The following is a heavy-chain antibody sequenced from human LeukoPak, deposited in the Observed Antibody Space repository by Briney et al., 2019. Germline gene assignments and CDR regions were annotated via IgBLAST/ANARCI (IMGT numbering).Heavy chain of an antibody. CDR2: ISTYHDIT. Sequence: ASVKVSCKASGYTFTNIGISWVRQAPGQGLEWMGWISTYHDITDYAQKFYGRVTTTNDTSTATVYMELRSLTSDETAVYFCARSLHSYDIRGGHCYGYWGQGTLVTVSS. V-gene: IGHV1-18*01. CDR1: GYTFTNIG. J-gene: IGHJ4*02. CDR3: ARSLHSYDIRGGHCYGY. D-gene: IGHD3-3*01.